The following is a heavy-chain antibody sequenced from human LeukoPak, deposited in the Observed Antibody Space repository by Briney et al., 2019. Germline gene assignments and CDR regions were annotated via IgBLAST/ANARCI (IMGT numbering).Heavy chain of an antibody. CDR2: IKQDGSEK. Sequence: PGGSLRLSCAASGFSLSNYWMNWVRQAPGKGLEWVANIKQDGSEKNYVDSVSGRFTISRDNAKNSLHLQMSSLRAEDTAVYYCARRGITISGVLVYHYSGLDVWGQGTTVTVSS. J-gene: IGHJ6*02. V-gene: IGHV3-7*01. D-gene: IGHD3-3*01. CDR3: ARRGITISGVLVYHYSGLDV. CDR1: GFSLSNYW.